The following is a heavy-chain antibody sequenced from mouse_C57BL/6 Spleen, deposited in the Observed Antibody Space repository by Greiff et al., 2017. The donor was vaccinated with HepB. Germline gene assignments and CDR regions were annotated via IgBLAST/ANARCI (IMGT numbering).Heavy chain of an antibody. V-gene: IGHV1-80*01. Sequence: VQLQQSGAELVKPGASVKISCKASGYAFSSYWMNWVKQRPGKGLEWIGQIYPGDGDTNYNGKFKGKATLTADKSSSTAYMQLSSLTSEDSAVYFCARGNYYGGYAMDYWGQRTSVTVSS. CDR2: IYPGDGDT. D-gene: IGHD1-1*01. CDR3: ARGNYYGGYAMDY. CDR1: GYAFSSYW. J-gene: IGHJ4*01.